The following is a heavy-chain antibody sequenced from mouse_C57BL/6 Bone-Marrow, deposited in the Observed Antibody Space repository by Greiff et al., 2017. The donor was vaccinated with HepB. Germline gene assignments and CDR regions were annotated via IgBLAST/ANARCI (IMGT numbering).Heavy chain of an antibody. D-gene: IGHD1-1*01. CDR3: ARSIYYYGSSHDY. J-gene: IGHJ2*01. CDR2: INPGSGGT. Sequence: VLLQQSGAELVRPGTSVKVSCKASGYAFTNYLIEWVKQRPGQGLEWIGVINPGSGGTNYNEKFKGKATLTADKSSSTAYMQLNSLTSEDSAVYFCARSIYYYGSSHDYWGQGTTLTVSS. V-gene: IGHV1-54*01. CDR1: GYAFTNYL.